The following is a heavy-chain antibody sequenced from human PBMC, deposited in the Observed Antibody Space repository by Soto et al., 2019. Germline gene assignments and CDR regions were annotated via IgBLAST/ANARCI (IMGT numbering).Heavy chain of an antibody. V-gene: IGHV1-3*01. CDR3: ARDRGWLQSSFDY. J-gene: IGHJ4*02. D-gene: IGHD5-12*01. Sequence: GASVKVSCKASGYTFTSYAMHWVRQAPGQRLEWMGWINAGNGNTKYSQKFQGRVTITRDTSASTAYMELSSLRSEDTAVYYCARDRGWLQSSFDYWGQGTLVTVSS. CDR1: GYTFTSYA. CDR2: INAGNGNT.